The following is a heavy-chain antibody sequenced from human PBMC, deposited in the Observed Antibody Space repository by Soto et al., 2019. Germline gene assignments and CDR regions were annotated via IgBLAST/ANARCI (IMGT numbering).Heavy chain of an antibody. V-gene: IGHV4-59*01. Sequence: SETLSLTCTVSGGSLSSYYWNCIRQPPGKGLEWIGYIYYSGSTNYNPSLKSRVTISVDTSKNQFSLKLSSVTAADTAVYYCASQLWFGELLAAFDIWGQGTMVTVSS. CDR2: IYYSGST. D-gene: IGHD3-10*01. CDR3: ASQLWFGELLAAFDI. J-gene: IGHJ3*02. CDR1: GGSLSSYY.